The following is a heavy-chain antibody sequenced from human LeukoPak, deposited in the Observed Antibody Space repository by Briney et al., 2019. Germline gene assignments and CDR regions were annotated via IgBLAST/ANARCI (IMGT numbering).Heavy chain of an antibody. J-gene: IGHJ3*02. CDR3: AKDLLTGNDAFDI. V-gene: IGHV3-30*18. CDR1: GFTFSSYS. Sequence: GGSLRLSCAASGFTFSSYSMHWVRQAPGKGLEGVAGISYDENNKYYAASVKGRFTISRDNSKNALYLQMNSLRAEDTAVYYCAKDLLTGNDAFDIWGQGTMVTVSS. CDR2: ISYDENNK. D-gene: IGHD7-27*01.